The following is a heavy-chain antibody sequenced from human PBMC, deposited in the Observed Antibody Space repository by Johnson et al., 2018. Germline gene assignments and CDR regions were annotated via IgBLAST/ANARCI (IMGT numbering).Heavy chain of an antibody. J-gene: IGHJ6*03. V-gene: IGHV3-30-3*01. CDR3: ARDPYFDTGYYYYYMDV. CDR2: ISYDGSNK. D-gene: IGHD3-9*01. Sequence: QVQLVESGGGVVQPGRSLRLSCAASGFTFSSYAMHWVRQAPGKGLEWVALISYDGSNKYFTDSVKGRFTISRDNSKNTLYLQMNSLRAEDTAVYYGARDPYFDTGYYYYYMDVWGKGTTVTVSS. CDR1: GFTFSSYA.